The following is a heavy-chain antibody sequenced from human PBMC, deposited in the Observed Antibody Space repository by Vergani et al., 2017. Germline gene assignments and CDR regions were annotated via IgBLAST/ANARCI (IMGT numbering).Heavy chain of an antibody. Sequence: QVQLQESGPGLVKPSETLSLTCTVSGGSISSYYWSWIRQPPGEGLEWIGYIYYSGSTNYNPSLKSRVTISVETSKNKFSLKLSSVTAADTAVYYCARDSSGQSDAFDIWDQGTMVTVSS. CDR1: GGSISSYY. CDR3: ARDSSGQSDAFDI. V-gene: IGHV4-59*01. D-gene: IGHD3-10*01. J-gene: IGHJ3*02. CDR2: IYYSGST.